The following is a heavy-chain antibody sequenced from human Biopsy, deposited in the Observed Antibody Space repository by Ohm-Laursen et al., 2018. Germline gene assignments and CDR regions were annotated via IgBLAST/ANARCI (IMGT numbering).Heavy chain of an antibody. V-gene: IGHV4-59*11. CDR1: GGSFTGHY. J-gene: IGHJ4*02. Sequence: TLSLTCTVSGGSFTGHYWSWIRQPPGKGLEWIGHISYTGYTSYNASLKSRVTISVDTSRNHFSLRLSSLTAADTAVYYCARGSNDFGGLYFPRWDQGTLVTVSS. CDR2: ISYTGYT. CDR3: ARGSNDFGGLYFPR. D-gene: IGHD4-23*01.